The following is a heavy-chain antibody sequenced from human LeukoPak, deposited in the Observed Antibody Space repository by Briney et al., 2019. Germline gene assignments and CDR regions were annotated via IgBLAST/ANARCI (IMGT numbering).Heavy chain of an antibody. D-gene: IGHD2-2*03. J-gene: IGHJ5*02. V-gene: IGHV4-34*01. CDR3: ARGGYCSSTSCPNWFDP. Sequence: SETLSLTCAVYGGSFSGYYWSWIRQPPGKGLEWIGEINHSGSTNYNPSLKSRVTISVDTSKNQFSLKLSSVTAADTAVYYCARGGYCSSTSCPNWFDPWGQGALVTVSS. CDR1: GGSFSGYY. CDR2: INHSGST.